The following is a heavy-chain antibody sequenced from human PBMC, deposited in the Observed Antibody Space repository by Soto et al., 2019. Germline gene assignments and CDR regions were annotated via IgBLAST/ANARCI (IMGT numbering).Heavy chain of an antibody. J-gene: IGHJ4*02. CDR1: GYSFTNYW. V-gene: IGHV5-10-1*01. CDR2: IDPSDSYT. CDR3: ARLSSRTSGWSPFGY. Sequence: PGESLKISCKGSGYSFTNYWISWVRQMPGKGLEWMGRIDPSDSYTNYSPSFQGHVTISTDKSISTAYLQWSSLKASDTAMYYCARLSSRTSGWSPFGYRGQGTLVTVSS. D-gene: IGHD6-19*01.